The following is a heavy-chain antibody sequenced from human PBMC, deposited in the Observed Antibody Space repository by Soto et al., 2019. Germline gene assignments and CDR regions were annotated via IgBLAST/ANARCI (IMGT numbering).Heavy chain of an antibody. CDR1: GGTFSRYG. CDR2: IIPMFAKA. V-gene: IGHV1-69*13. J-gene: IGHJ4*02. Sequence: SVKVSCKASGGTFSRYGISWVRQAPGQGLEWMGGIIPMFAKANYAQKFQDRVTITADESTGTAYMELRSLRFEDTAVYYCTRDGTLYDSSAYYYLYWGQGALVTV. CDR3: TRDGTLYDSSAYYYLY. D-gene: IGHD3-22*01.